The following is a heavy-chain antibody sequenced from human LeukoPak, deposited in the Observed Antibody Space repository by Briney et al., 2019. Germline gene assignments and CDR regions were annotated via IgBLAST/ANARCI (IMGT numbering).Heavy chain of an antibody. V-gene: IGHV3-21*01. Sequence: GGSLRLSCAASGFTFSSYRMNWVRQAPGKGLEWVSSISSSSSYIYYADSVKGRFTISRDNAKNSLYLQMNSLRAEDTAVYYCARVGYYDSSGYPPGYYYGMDVWGQGTTVTVSS. CDR3: ARVGYYDSSGYPPGYYYGMDV. CDR2: ISSSSSYI. J-gene: IGHJ6*02. D-gene: IGHD3-22*01. CDR1: GFTFSSYR.